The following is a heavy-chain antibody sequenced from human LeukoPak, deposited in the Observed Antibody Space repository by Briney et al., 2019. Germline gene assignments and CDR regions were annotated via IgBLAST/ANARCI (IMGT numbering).Heavy chain of an antibody. V-gene: IGHV3-11*04. CDR3: ARRLVVPAAIEYYFDY. D-gene: IGHD2-2*02. CDR1: GFTFRDYY. J-gene: IGHJ4*02. CDR2: ISSSGSTI. Sequence: PGGSLRLSCAASGFTFRDYYMGWIRQAPGKGLEWVSYISSSGSTIYYADSVKGRFTISRDNAKNSLYLQMNSLRAEDTAVYYCARRLVVPAAIEYYFDYWGQGTLVTVSS.